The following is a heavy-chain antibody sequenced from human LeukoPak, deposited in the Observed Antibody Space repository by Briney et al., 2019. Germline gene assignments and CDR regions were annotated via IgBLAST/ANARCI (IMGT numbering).Heavy chain of an antibody. V-gene: IGHV4-31*03. CDR1: GGSISSGGYY. D-gene: IGHD3-10*01. CDR3: ARVQGLSSRPFDY. J-gene: IGHJ4*02. CDR2: IYYRGGST. Sequence: SETLSLTCTVSGGSISSGGYYWSWIRQHPGKGLEWIGYIYYRGGSTYYNPSLKSRVTISVDTSKNQFSLKQSSVTAADTAVYYCARVQGLSSRPFDYWGQGTLVTVSS.